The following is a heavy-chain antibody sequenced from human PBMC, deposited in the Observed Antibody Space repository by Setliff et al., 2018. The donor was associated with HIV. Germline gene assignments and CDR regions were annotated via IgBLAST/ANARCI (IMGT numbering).Heavy chain of an antibody. D-gene: IGHD3-22*01. CDR3: ARENSNYYDSSDWLDY. J-gene: IGHJ4*02. CDR1: GFNFGDDI. V-gene: IGHV3-21*01. Sequence: GGSLRLSCTTSGFNFGDDIMMWVRQAPGKGLEWVSSITSRSSYIYYADSVKGRFTISRDNAKNSLYLQMNSLRAEDTAVYYCARENSNYYDSSDWLDYWGQGTLVTVSS. CDR2: ITSRSSYI.